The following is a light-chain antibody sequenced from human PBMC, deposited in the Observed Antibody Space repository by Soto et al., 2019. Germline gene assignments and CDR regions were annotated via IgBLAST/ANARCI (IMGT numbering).Light chain of an antibody. Sequence: QSALTQPASVSGSPGQSITISCTGVSSDTGNSKCVSWYQQVPGRAPQLVLYEGTRRTSGVSNRLSGAVSDNAASLTISAVQTEDEGDYYCGLHAGSVVLFGGGTKVTVL. CDR2: EGT. J-gene: IGLJ2*01. CDR1: SSDTGNSKC. V-gene: IGLV2-23*01. CDR3: GLHAGSVVL.